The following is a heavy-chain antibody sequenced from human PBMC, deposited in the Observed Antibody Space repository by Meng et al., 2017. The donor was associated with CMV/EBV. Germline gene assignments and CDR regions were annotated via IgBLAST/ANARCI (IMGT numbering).Heavy chain of an antibody. CDR1: GFTFDDYT. D-gene: IGHD3-3*01. CDR3: AKGRITIFGAVDY. V-gene: IGHV3-43*01. J-gene: IGHJ4*02. Sequence: GGSLRLSCAASGFTFDDYTMHWVRQAPGKGLEWVSLISWDGGSTYYADSVKGRFTITRDNSKNSLYLQMNSLRTEDTALYYCAKGRITIFGAVDYWGQGTLVTVSS. CDR2: ISWDGGST.